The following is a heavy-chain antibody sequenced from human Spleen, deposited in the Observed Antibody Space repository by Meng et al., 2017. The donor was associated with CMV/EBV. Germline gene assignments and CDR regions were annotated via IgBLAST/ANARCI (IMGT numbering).Heavy chain of an antibody. CDR1: GFTFSSYW. D-gene: IGHD2-15*01. CDR3: ARDQYLRDIVVVVAAIEDGMDV. J-gene: IGHJ6*02. V-gene: IGHV3-7*01. Sequence: GGSLRLSCAASGFTFSSYWMSWVRQAPGKGLEWVANIKQDGSEKYYVDSVKGRFTISRDNAKNSLYLQMNSLRAEGTAVYYCARDQYLRDIVVVVAAIEDGMDVWGQGTTVTVSS. CDR2: IKQDGSEK.